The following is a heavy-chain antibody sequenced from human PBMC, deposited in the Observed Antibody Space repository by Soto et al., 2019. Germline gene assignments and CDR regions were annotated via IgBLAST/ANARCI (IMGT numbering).Heavy chain of an antibody. CDR2: TYYRSKWYN. CDR3: ARDLKSIAARPVDY. J-gene: IGHJ4*01. V-gene: IGHV6-1*01. Sequence: SQTLSLTCAISGDSVSSNSAAWNWIRQSPSRGIEWLGRTYYRSKWYNDYAVSVKSRITINPDTSKNQFSLQLNSVTPEDTAVYYYARDLKSIAARPVDYWGQGTLVTVSS. CDR1: GDSVSSNSAA. D-gene: IGHD6-6*01.